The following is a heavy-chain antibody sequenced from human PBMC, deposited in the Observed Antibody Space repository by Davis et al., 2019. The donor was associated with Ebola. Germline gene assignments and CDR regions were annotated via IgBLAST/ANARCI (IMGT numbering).Heavy chain of an antibody. V-gene: IGHV3-30*18. CDR3: AKDHDDYGDYSFDY. D-gene: IGHD4-17*01. CDR2: ISYDGSNK. Sequence: GGSLRLSCAASGFTFSSYGMHWVRQAPGKGLEWVAVISYDGSNKYYADSVKGRFTISRDNSKNTLYLQMNSLRAEDTAVYYCAKDHDDYGDYSFDYWGQGTLVTVSS. J-gene: IGHJ4*02. CDR1: GFTFSSYG.